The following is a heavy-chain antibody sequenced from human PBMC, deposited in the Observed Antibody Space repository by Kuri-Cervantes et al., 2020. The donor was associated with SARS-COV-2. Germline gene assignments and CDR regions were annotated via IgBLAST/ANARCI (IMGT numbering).Heavy chain of an antibody. CDR1: GGSISSGYYY. CDR3: ARHRKIYDYWNGKGYFYYYMDV. J-gene: IGHJ6*03. V-gene: IGHV4-39*01. CDR2: IYYSGST. D-gene: IGHD3-3*01. Sequence: SETLSLTCTVSGGSISSGYYYWSWIRQPPGKGLEWTGNIYYSGSTHYNPPPKSRDTIFVDTSNNHFSLRLNSVSAADTAVYYCARHRKIYDYWNGKGYFYYYMDVWGKGTTVTVSS.